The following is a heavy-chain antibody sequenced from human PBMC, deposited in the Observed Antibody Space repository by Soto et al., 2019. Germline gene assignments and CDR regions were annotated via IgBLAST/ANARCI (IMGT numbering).Heavy chain of an antibody. J-gene: IGHJ6*02. CDR3: ARDRERFLDWLFRYYYYYYGMDV. CDR1: GFTFSSYA. CDR2: ISYDGSNK. V-gene: IGHV3-30-3*01. D-gene: IGHD3-3*01. Sequence: GSLRLSCAASGFTFSSYAMHWVRQAPGKGLEWVAVISYDGSNKYYADSVKGRFTISRDNSKNTLYLQMNSLRAEDTAVYYCARDRERFLDWLFRYYYYYYGMDVWCQGPTVTVSS.